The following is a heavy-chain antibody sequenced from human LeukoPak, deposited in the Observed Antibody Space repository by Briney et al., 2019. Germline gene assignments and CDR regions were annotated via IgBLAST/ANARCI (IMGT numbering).Heavy chain of an antibody. V-gene: IGHV3-74*01. J-gene: IGHJ4*02. CDR1: GFTFRSYW. CDR3: ARDGGYGSGSYLDY. CDR2: INIDGSSG. Sequence: GGSLRLSCAASGFTFRSYWMHWVRQAPGKGLVWVSRINIDGSSGSYADSVEGRFTISRDNSKNTLYLQMNSLRAEDTAVYYCARDGGYGSGSYLDYWGQGTLVTVSP. D-gene: IGHD3-10*01.